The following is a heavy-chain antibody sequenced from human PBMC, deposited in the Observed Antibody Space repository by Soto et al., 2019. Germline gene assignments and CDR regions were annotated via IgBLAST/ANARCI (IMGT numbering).Heavy chain of an antibody. J-gene: IGHJ4*02. V-gene: IGHV3-30*18. Sequence: GGSLILSCAASGFTFSSYAMSWVRQAPGKGLEWVAVISYDGSNKYYADSVKGRFTISRDNSKNTLYLQMNSLRAEDTAVYYCAKGWSYFDYWGQGTLVTVSS. CDR1: GFTFSSYA. D-gene: IGHD2-15*01. CDR3: AKGWSYFDY. CDR2: ISYDGSNK.